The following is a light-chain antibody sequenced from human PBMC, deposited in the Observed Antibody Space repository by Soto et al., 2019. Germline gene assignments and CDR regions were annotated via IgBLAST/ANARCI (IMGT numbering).Light chain of an antibody. CDR3: CSYAGSSTDI. CDR1: SSDVGSHNL. CDR2: EGS. Sequence: QSALTQPASVSGSPGQSITISCTGTSSDVGSHNLVSWYQQHPDRAPKLMIYEGSKRPSGVYNRFSGSKSGNTASLAISGLQAEDEADYFCCSYAGSSTDIFGSGTKVTVL. J-gene: IGLJ1*01. V-gene: IGLV2-23*01.